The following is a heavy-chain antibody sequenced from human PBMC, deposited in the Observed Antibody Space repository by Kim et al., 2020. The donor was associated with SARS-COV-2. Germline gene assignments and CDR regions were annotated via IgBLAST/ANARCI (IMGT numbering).Heavy chain of an antibody. CDR2: IDWDDDK. CDR3: ARVITVAGTYYFDY. D-gene: IGHD6-19*01. CDR1: GFSLSTSGMC. V-gene: IGHV2-70*01. J-gene: IGHJ4*02. Sequence: SGPTLVNPTQTLTLTCTFSGFSLSTSGMCVSWIRQPPGKALEWLALIDWDDDKYYSTSLKTRLTISKDTSKNQVVLTMTNMDPVDTATYYCARVITVAGTYYFDYWGQGTLVTVSS.